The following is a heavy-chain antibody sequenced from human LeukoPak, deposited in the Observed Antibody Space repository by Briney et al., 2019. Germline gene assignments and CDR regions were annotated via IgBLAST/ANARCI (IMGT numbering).Heavy chain of an antibody. CDR2: ISATRGNT. V-gene: IGHV3-23*01. CDR3: AKGSSTTCPCYRDH. CDR1: GFTVSSNY. D-gene: IGHD2-2*01. J-gene: IGHJ4*02. Sequence: QPGGSLRLFCAASGFTVSSNYMSWVRQPPGKGLEWASAISATRGNTYYADSVQGRFSISRDNSKNTLYLQMNSLRAEDTAVYYCAKGSSTTCPCYRDHWGQGTLVTVSS.